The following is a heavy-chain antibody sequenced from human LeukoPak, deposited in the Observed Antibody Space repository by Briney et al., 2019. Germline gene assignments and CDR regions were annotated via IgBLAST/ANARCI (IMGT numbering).Heavy chain of an antibody. CDR3: AKTRGYSYSDAYDI. J-gene: IGHJ3*02. Sequence: GRSLRLSCAASGITFSSFGVHWVRQTPGKGLEWVAVISYDGSHIYYADSVKGRFTISRDNSKNTLYLQMNSLRAEDTAVYFCAKTRGYSYSDAYDIWGQGTLVTVSS. V-gene: IGHV3-30*18. CDR1: GITFSSFG. CDR2: ISYDGSHI. D-gene: IGHD5-18*01.